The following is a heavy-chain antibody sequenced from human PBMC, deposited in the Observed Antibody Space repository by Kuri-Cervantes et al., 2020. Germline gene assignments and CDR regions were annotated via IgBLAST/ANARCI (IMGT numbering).Heavy chain of an antibody. J-gene: IGHJ5*02. D-gene: IGHD3-9*01. CDR2: INPNSGGT. CDR1: GYTFTGYC. Sequence: ASVKVSCKASGYTFTGYCMHWVRQAPGQGLEWMGWINPNSGGTNYAQKFQGRVTITADESTSTAYMELSSLRSEDTAVYYCARDGRNILTGTENWFDPWGQGTLVTVSS. CDR3: ARDGRNILTGTENWFDP. V-gene: IGHV1-2*02.